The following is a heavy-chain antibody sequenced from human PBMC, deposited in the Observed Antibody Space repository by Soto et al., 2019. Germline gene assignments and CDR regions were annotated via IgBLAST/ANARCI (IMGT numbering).Heavy chain of an antibody. Sequence: PSETLSRTCFVSGGSISSGYYYWSWVRQPPGKGLEWIGNIYYSGNTNYNPSLKSRLIISIDTSKDLFPLKVGSVIAADTAVYYCASSSLYGMDAWGQGTTVTVSS. CDR1: GGSISSGYYY. CDR3: ASSSLYGMDA. V-gene: IGHV4-30-4*01. CDR2: IYYSGNT. J-gene: IGHJ6*02.